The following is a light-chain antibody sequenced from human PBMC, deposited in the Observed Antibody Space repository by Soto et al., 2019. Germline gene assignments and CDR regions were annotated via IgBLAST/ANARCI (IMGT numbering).Light chain of an antibody. CDR1: QSVSSY. V-gene: IGKV3-20*01. CDR2: DAS. Sequence: IVLTQSPGTLSLSPGERATLSCRASQSVSSYLAWYQQKPGQAPRLLISDASNRATGIPDRFSGSGSGTDFTLTISRLETEDFAVYYCQQYGSSPSITFGQGTRLEIK. J-gene: IGKJ5*01. CDR3: QQYGSSPSIT.